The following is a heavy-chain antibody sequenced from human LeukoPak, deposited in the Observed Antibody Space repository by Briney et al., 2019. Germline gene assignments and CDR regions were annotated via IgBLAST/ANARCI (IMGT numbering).Heavy chain of an antibody. V-gene: IGHV3-48*04. CDR1: GFTFNSFG. D-gene: IGHD3-16*01. CDR3: ARGEGGVTESNY. J-gene: IGHJ4*02. CDR2: ISSSSSTI. Sequence: GGSPRLSCAASGFTFNSFGMSWVRQAPGKGLEWLSYISSSSSTIYYADSVRGRFTISRDNAKNSLYLQINSLRADDTAVYYCARGEGGVTESNYWGQGTLVTVSS.